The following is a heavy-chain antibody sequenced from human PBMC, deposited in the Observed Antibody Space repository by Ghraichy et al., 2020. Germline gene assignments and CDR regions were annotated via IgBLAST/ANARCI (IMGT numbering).Heavy chain of an antibody. CDR1: GFSFGSYS. V-gene: IGHV3-21*05. CDR2: ISRSGDI. J-gene: IGHJ6*02. CDR3: ARDLIFAALGSYYGMDV. Sequence: GESLNISCIASGFSFGSYSMNWVRQAPGKGLEWVADISRSGDIRYADAVKGRFSISRDNAKDLLFLQMNSLRAEDTAVYYCARDLIFAALGSYYGMDVWGQGTTVTVSS. D-gene: IGHD3-3*01.